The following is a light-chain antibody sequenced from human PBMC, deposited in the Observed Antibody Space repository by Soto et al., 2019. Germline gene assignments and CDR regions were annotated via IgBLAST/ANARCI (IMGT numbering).Light chain of an antibody. Sequence: DIQMTQSPTSLSASVGDRVTITCRASQSIGIYLNWYHQKPGKAPELLIYAASNLQSRAPSRFSGSGSGTDFILTINSLQPEDFATYYCQQSYSNPITFGQGTRLESK. CDR1: QSIGIY. CDR3: QQSYSNPIT. CDR2: AAS. V-gene: IGKV1-39*01. J-gene: IGKJ5*01.